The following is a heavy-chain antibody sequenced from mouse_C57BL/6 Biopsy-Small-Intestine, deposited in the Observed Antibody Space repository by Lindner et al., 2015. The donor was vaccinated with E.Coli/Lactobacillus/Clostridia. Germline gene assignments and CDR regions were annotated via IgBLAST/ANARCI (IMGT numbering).Heavy chain of an antibody. CDR3: ARLGREGFAY. V-gene: IGHV1-39*01. Sequence: VQLQESGPELVKPGASVKISCKASGYSFTDHNMNWVKQSNGKSLEWIGVINPNYGTTAYNQNFKDKATLTVDQSSSTAYMQLNSLTSEDSAVYFCARLGREGFAYWGQGTLVTVSA. CDR1: GYSFTDHN. CDR2: INPNYGTT. D-gene: IGHD4-1*01. J-gene: IGHJ3*01.